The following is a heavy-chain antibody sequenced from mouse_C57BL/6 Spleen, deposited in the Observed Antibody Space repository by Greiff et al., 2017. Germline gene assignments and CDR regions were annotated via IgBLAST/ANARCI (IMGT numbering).Heavy chain of an antibody. J-gene: IGHJ1*03. Sequence: QVQLQQSGPGLVQPSQSLSITCPVSGFSLTSYGVHWVRQSPGKGLEWLGVIWSGGSTDYNAAFISRLSISKDNSKSQVFFKMNSLQAYDTAIYYCARPLTGPYWYFDVWGTGTTVTVSS. CDR3: ARPLTGPYWYFDV. D-gene: IGHD4-1*01. CDR2: IWSGGST. CDR1: GFSLTSYG. V-gene: IGHV2-2*01.